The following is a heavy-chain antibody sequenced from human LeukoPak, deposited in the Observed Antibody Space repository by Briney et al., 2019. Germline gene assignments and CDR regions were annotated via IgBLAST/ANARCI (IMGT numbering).Heavy chain of an antibody. V-gene: IGHV3-33*01. CDR3: ARGLGYSYGYGIDY. D-gene: IGHD5-18*01. Sequence: PGGSLRLSCAASGFIFSSYAMHWARQAPGKGPEWVAIIWYDGSNKYYAESVEGRFTISRDNSKNTLYLQMNSLRAEDTAVYSCARGLGYSYGYGIDYWGQGTLVIASS. CDR1: GFIFSSYA. J-gene: IGHJ4*02. CDR2: IWYDGSNK.